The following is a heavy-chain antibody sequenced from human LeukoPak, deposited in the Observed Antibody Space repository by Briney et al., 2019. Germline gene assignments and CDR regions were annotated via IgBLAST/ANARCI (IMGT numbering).Heavy chain of an antibody. Sequence: PSETLSLTCTVSGGSISSGGYYWSWIRQPPGKGLEWIGYIYHSWSTYYNPSLKSRVTISVDRSKNQFSLKLSSVTAADTAVYYCAGYYDSSGYYFDYWGQGTLVTVSS. CDR3: AGYYDSSGYYFDY. CDR1: GGSISSGGYY. V-gene: IGHV4-30-2*01. J-gene: IGHJ4*02. CDR2: IYHSWST. D-gene: IGHD3-22*01.